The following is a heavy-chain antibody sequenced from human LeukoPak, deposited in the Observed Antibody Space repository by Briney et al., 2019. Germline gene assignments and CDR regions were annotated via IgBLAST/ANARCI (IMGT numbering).Heavy chain of an antibody. J-gene: IGHJ4*02. CDR3: ARDLSYRGSGSYDC. Sequence: GGSLRLSCVASGFTFSSYWMSWVRQAPGKGLEWVANIKHYGSEKYYVDSVKGRFTISRDNANNSLYLQMNSLRAEDTAVYHCARDLSYRGSGSYDCWGQGTLVTVSS. D-gene: IGHD3-10*01. CDR2: IKHYGSEK. V-gene: IGHV3-7*04. CDR1: GFTFSSYW.